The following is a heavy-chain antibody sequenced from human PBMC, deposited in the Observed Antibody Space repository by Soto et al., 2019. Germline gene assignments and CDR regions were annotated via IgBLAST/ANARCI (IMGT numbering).Heavy chain of an antibody. V-gene: IGHV1-8*01. CDR2: MNPNSGNT. CDR3: ARGGKVTDYYYYYMDV. CDR1: GYTFTSYD. D-gene: IGHD5-18*01. J-gene: IGHJ6*03. Sequence: QVPLVQSGAEVKKPGASVKVSCKASGYTFTSYDINWVRQATGQGLEWMGWMNPNSGNTGYAQKFQGRVTMTRNTSISTAYMELSSLRSEDTAVYYCARGGKVTDYYYYYMDVWGKGTTVTVSS.